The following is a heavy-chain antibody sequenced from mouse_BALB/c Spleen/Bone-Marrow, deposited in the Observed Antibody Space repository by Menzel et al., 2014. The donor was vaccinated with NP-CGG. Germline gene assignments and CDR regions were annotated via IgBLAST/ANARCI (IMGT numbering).Heavy chain of an antibody. CDR3: AYYRYDVNY. CDR2: IAPGSGST. D-gene: IGHD2-14*01. J-gene: IGHJ2*01. Sequence: DLVKPGASVKLSCKASGYTFTRYWINRIKQRPGQGLEWIGRIAPGSGSTYYNEMFKGKAILTVDTSSSTAYIQLSSLSSEDSAVYFCAYYRYDVNYWGQGTTLTVSS. CDR1: GYTFTRYW. V-gene: IGHV1S41*01.